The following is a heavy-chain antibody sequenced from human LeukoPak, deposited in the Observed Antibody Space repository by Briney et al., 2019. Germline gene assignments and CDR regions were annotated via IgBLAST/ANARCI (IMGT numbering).Heavy chain of an antibody. J-gene: IGHJ5*02. Sequence: QPGGSLRLSCAVSAFTFSSYWISWVRQAPGKGLEWVSAISGSGGSTYYADSVKGRFTISRDNSKNTLYLQMNSLRAEDTAVYYCAKGGLVRGINWFDPWGQGTLVTVSS. CDR2: ISGSGGST. CDR3: AKGGLVRGINWFDP. CDR1: AFTFSSYW. V-gene: IGHV3-23*01. D-gene: IGHD3-10*01.